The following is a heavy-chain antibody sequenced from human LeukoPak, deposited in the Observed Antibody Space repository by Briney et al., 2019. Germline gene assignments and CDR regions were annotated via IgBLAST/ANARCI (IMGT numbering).Heavy chain of an antibody. CDR2: ITGSSSNI. CDR1: GFTFSTYS. CDR3: ASTPREGSGNFYYMDV. Sequence: GGSLRLSCAASGFTFSTYSMNWDRQAPGKGLEWVSSITGSSSNIYYADSVKGRFTISRDNAKNSLYLQMNSLRAEDTAVYYCASTPREGSGNFYYMDVWGKGTTVTVSS. V-gene: IGHV3-21*01. D-gene: IGHD3-10*01. J-gene: IGHJ6*03.